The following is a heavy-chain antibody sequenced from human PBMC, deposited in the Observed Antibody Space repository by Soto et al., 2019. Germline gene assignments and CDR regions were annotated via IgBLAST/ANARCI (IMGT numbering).Heavy chain of an antibody. CDR2: IYYSGST. Sequence: SETLSLTCTVSGVSISSYYWSWIRQPPGKGLEWIGNIYYSGSTNHNPYLESRVTISRDTSRNQFSLKLSSVTAADTAVYYCARHGDSIRNYFDYWGQGTLVTVSS. D-gene: IGHD3-22*01. CDR3: ARHGDSIRNYFDY. CDR1: GVSISSYY. V-gene: IGHV4-59*08. J-gene: IGHJ4*02.